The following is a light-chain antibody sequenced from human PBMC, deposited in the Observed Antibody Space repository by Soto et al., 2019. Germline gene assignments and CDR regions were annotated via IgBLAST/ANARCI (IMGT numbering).Light chain of an antibody. V-gene: IGKV1-33*01. CDR2: DES. CDR1: QDIRNY. Sequence: DIQMTQSPSSLSASVGDRVTITCQASQDIRNYLNWYQLKPGKAPKLLIYDESNLATGVPSRFSGSGSGTNFTFTISSLQPEDIATNCCQQYDFLPTFGPGTKVDF. J-gene: IGKJ3*01. CDR3: QQYDFLPT.